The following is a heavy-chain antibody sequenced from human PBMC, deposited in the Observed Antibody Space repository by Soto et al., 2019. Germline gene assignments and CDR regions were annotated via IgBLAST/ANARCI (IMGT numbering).Heavy chain of an antibody. CDR3: ARVPSPFDFYYAMDV. J-gene: IGHJ6*02. V-gene: IGHV4-30-4*02. CDR2: IFSSGTT. D-gene: IGHD3-16*01. Sequence: SETLSLTCTVSGDSIGSGNKYWSWIRHSPGRGLEWIGYIFSSGTTYYNPSLKSRLTMSLDTSQNQFSLKLSSVTAADTAVYFCARVPSPFDFYYAMDVWGQGTTVTVSS. CDR1: GDSIGSGNKY.